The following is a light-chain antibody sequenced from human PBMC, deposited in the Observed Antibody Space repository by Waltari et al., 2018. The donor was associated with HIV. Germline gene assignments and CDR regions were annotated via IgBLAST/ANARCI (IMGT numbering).Light chain of an antibody. J-gene: IGLJ2*01. Sequence: QSVLTQPPSVSGAPGQRVTISCTGSSSNIGAGYDVHWYQQLPGTAPKVRIYGNTNRPSGVPDRFSGSKSGTSASLAITGLQAEDEADYYCQSYDSSLSGFVVFGGGTKVTVL. CDR2: GNT. CDR3: QSYDSSLSGFVV. V-gene: IGLV1-40*01. CDR1: SSNIGAGYD.